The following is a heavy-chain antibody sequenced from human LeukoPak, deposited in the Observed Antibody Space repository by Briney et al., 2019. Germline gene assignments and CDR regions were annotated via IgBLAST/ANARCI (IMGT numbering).Heavy chain of an antibody. D-gene: IGHD3-10*01. Sequence: GGSLRLSCAASGFTFSSYAMHWVRQAPGKGLEYVSAISSNGGSTYYANSVKGRFTISRDNAKNTLYLQMNSLRAEDTAVYYCARDSGSGSYSGYWGLGTLVTVSP. CDR2: ISSNGGST. J-gene: IGHJ4*02. V-gene: IGHV3-64*01. CDR1: GFTFSSYA. CDR3: ARDSGSGSYSGY.